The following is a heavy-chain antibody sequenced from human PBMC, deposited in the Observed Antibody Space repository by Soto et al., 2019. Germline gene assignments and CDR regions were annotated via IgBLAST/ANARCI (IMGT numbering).Heavy chain of an antibody. CDR2: ISFDGSNK. Sequence: WWSLRLSCSASVFTCSSYGMHWLRQAPGKGLEWVAVISFDGSNKYYADSVKGRFTISRDNSRNTLYLQMNSLRAEDTAVYYCAKERMEQYQLLPFFDYWGQGTVVTVSS. J-gene: IGHJ4*02. V-gene: IGHV3-30*18. D-gene: IGHD2-2*01. CDR3: AKERMEQYQLLPFFDY. CDR1: VFTCSSYG.